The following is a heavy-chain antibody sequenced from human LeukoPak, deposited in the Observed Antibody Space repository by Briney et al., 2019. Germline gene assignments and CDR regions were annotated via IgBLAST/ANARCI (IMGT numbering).Heavy chain of an antibody. V-gene: IGHV4-30-2*01. D-gene: IGHD3-22*01. J-gene: IGHJ4*02. Sequence: PSETLSLTCAVSGGSISSGGYSWSWIRQPPGKGLEWIGYIYHSGSTYYNPSLKSRVTISVDRSKNQFSLKLSSVTAADTAVYYCARVGYDSSGYEYYFDYWGQGTLVTVSS. CDR3: ARVGYDSSGYEYYFDY. CDR1: GGSISSGGYS. CDR2: IYHSGST.